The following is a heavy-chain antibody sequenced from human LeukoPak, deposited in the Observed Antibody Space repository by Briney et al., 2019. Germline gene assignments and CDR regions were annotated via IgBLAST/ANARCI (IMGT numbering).Heavy chain of an antibody. CDR2: IYSGGST. J-gene: IGHJ6*02. D-gene: IGHD3-16*01. CDR3: ARGTVWRLGSYGLDV. CDR1: GFTVSSKY. Sequence: GGSLRLSCVASGFTVSSKYMSWVRQAPGKGLEWVSVIYSGGSTYYGESVRGRFTISRDNSKNTVYLQMNALRAEDSAVYYCARGTVWRLGSYGLDVWGQGTTVTVSS. V-gene: IGHV3-53*01.